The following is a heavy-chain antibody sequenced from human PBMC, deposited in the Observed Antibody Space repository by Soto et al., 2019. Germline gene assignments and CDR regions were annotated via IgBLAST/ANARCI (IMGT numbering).Heavy chain of an antibody. CDR1: GFTFSVNA. CDR2: ISDDGDST. V-gene: IGHV3-23*01. CDR3: AKSLSTAVNYGLDV. D-gene: IGHD2-2*01. Sequence: EVQLLESGGGLVQPGGSLRLSCGASGFTFSVNAMTWVRQAPGKGLEWVSSISDDGDSTYYADSVKGRFAVSRDNSKNTLFLHMNSLGAEDTAVYYCAKSLSTAVNYGLDVWGQGTSVTVS. J-gene: IGHJ6*02.